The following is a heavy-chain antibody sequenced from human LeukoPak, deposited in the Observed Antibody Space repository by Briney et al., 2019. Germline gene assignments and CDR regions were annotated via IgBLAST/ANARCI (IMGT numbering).Heavy chain of an antibody. D-gene: IGHD3-10*01. CDR2: INSDGSST. V-gene: IGHV3-74*01. J-gene: IGHJ4*02. CDR3: ARESERYGSGSYYSLFDY. CDR1: GFTFSSYW. Sequence: GGSLRLSCAASGFTFSSYWMHWVRQAPGKGLVWVSRINSDGSSTSYADSVKGRFTISRDNAKNTLYLQMNSLRAEDTAVHYCARESERYGSGSYYSLFDYWGQGTLVTVSS.